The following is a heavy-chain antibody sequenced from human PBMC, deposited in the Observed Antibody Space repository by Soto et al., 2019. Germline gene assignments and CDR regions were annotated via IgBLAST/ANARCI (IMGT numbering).Heavy chain of an antibody. J-gene: IGHJ6*02. CDR3: ARVSGIYYYGMDV. V-gene: IGHV4-30-2*01. D-gene: IGHD3-10*01. CDR2: TYHSGST. Sequence: SETLSLTCAVSGGSISSGGYSWSWIRQPPGKGLEWIGYTYHSGSTYYNPSLKSRVTISVDRSKNQVSLKLSSVTAADTAVYYCARVSGIYYYGMDVWGQGTTVTVSS. CDR1: GGSISSGGYS.